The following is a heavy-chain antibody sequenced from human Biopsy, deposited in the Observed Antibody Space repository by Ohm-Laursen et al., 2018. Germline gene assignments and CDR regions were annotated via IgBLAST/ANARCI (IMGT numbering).Heavy chain of an antibody. CDR3: ARGSNEYGGLYFPH. CDR1: GGSFTSHY. V-gene: IGHV4-59*11. CDR2: ISHTGYT. D-gene: IGHD4-23*01. J-gene: IGHJ1*01. Sequence: SDTLSLTCSVSGGSFTSHYWTWIRQPPGKGLEWIGHISHTGYTSYKPSLKSRVTISLDTSRKHFSLRLTSLAAADTAVYYCARGSNEYGGLYFPHWGQGTLVTVSS.